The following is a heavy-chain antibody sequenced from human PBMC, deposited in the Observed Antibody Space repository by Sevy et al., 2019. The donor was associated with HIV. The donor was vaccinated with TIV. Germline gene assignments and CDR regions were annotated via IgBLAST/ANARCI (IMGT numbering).Heavy chain of an antibody. CDR3: TRVATRGPRDYHSGY. V-gene: IGHV3-49*03. Sequence: GGCLRLSWTASGFTFGDYTMSWFRQAPGKGLEWVGFIRSETYGGTTEYAASVKGRFTISRDDSKIIAFLQMNSLKTEVTAVYYCTRVATRGPRDYHSGYWGQGSLVTVSS. CDR2: IRSETYGGTT. J-gene: IGHJ4*02. CDR1: GFTFGDYT. D-gene: IGHD5-12*01.